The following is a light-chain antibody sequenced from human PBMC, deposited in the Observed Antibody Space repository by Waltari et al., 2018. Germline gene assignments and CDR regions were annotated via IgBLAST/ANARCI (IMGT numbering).Light chain of an antibody. CDR1: QSVSSN. V-gene: IGKV3-15*01. J-gene: IGKJ1*01. CDR2: GAS. Sequence: EIVMTQSPATLSVSPGERATLPCRASQSVSSNLAWYRQKPGQAPRHLSSGASTRATGIPARFSGSASGTEFTLTMSRLQSEDFAVYYCQQYNNWPRTFGQGTKVEIK. CDR3: QQYNNWPRT.